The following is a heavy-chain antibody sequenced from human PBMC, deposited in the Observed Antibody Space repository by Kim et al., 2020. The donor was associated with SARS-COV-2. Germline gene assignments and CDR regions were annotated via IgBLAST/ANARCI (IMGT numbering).Heavy chain of an antibody. Sequence: ASVKVSCKASGYTFTSYGISWVRQAPGQGLEWMGWISAYNGNTNYAQKLQGRVTKTTDTSTSTAYMEPRSLRSDDTAVYYCARVREDYYDSSGYRPCVTPDYWGQGTLVTVSS. J-gene: IGHJ4*02. V-gene: IGHV1-18*01. CDR2: ISAYNGNT. CDR3: ARVREDYYDSSGYRPCVTPDY. D-gene: IGHD3-22*01. CDR1: GYTFTSYG.